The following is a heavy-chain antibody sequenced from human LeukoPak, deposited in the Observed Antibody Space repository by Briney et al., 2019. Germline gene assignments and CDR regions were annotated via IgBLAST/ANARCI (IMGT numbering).Heavy chain of an antibody. Sequence: SETLSLTCTVSGGSISSYDWSWIRQPPGRGLEWIAYISHSGNTNYNPSLKSRVTISVDTSKNHFSLKLSSVTAADTAVYYCARGPGGYSYGYYFDYWGQGTLVTVSS. J-gene: IGHJ4*02. CDR1: GGSISSYD. V-gene: IGHV4-59*01. CDR2: ISHSGNT. D-gene: IGHD5-18*01. CDR3: ARGPGGYSYGYYFDY.